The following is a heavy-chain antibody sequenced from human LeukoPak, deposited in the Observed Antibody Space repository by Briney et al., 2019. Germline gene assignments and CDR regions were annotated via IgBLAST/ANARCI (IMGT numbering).Heavy chain of an antibody. CDR1: GGSISSGSYY. CDR3: ARAGGSVGWYGTIDS. V-gene: IGHV4-61*09. CDR2: IYTSGST. J-gene: IGHJ4*02. D-gene: IGHD6-19*01. Sequence: SETLSLTCTVSGGSISSGSYYWSWIRQPAGQGLEWIGHIYTSGSTRYNPSLQSRVTISVDTSNYEFTLKLTSVTAADTAVYYCARAGGSVGWYGTIDSWGQGTLVTVSS.